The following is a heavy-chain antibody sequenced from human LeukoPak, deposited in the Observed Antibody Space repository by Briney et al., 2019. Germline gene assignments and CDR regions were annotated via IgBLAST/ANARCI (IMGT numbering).Heavy chain of an antibody. CDR1: GFTFSSYS. Sequence: GGSLRLSCAASGFTFSSYSMNWVRQAPGKGLEWVSSISSSSSTIYYADSVKGRFTISRDNAKNSLYLQMNSLRAEDTAVYYCAPRIAAAGTGGGYWGQGTLVTVSS. D-gene: IGHD6-13*01. CDR2: ISSSSSTI. V-gene: IGHV3-48*01. J-gene: IGHJ4*02. CDR3: APRIAAAGTGGGY.